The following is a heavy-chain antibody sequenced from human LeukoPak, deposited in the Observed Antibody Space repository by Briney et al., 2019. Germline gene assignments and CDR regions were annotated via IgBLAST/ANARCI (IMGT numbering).Heavy chain of an antibody. CDR3: ARAVDVADY. CDR1: GSTFGHRF. D-gene: IGHD3-16*01. CDR2: INPDGSIK. V-gene: IGHV3-7*01. J-gene: IGHJ4*02. Sequence: PGGSLRLSCVASGSTFGHRFMSWVRQAPGGGLEWVANINPDGSIKFHADSVKGRFTISRDNARNSVYLQMNSLRGEDTAVYYCARAVDVADYWGQGTLVAVSS.